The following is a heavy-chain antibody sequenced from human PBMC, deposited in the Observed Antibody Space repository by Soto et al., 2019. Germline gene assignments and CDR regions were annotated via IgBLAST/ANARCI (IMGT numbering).Heavy chain of an antibody. Sequence: TLSLTCFVSGYSITAGGYYWSWIRHHPGKGLEWIGSFYSSGSIIYNPSLRSRVSISGDTSSNQFSMSLTSVTAADTARYYCARMYSSGSGWFHPWGQGALVSVSS. D-gene: IGHD6-19*01. J-gene: IGHJ5*02. CDR3: ARMYSSGSGWFHP. CDR2: FYSSGSI. V-gene: IGHV4-31*03. CDR1: GYSITAGGYY.